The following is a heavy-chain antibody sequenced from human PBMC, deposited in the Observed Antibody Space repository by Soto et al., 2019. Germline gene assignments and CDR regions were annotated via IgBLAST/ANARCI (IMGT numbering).Heavy chain of an antibody. J-gene: IGHJ5*02. CDR2: IYWDDDK. V-gene: IGHV2-5*02. CDR3: ASRLVEDILGNHLDT. CDR1: FCSLITNGVA. D-gene: IGHD3-9*01. Sequence: SVPTLVNPTHTLTLTCSFSFCSLITNGVAVGCIRQPPGKALEWLALIYWDDDKRYNPSLKSRLAITKDTSKNQVVLTMTNMEPVDTGTYYCASRLVEDILGNHLDTWGQGILVTVSS.